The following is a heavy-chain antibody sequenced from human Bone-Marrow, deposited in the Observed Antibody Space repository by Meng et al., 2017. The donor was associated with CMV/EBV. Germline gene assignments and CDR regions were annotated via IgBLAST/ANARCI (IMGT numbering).Heavy chain of an antibody. CDR2: ISGSGDST. Sequence: GESLKISCAASGFTFSTYAMTWVRQAPGKGLEWVSTISGSGDSTYSADSVKGRFTISRDNSKNTLYLQMNSLRAEDTAVYYCAKGVPLRFLEWLLSNAFDIWGQGTMVTVSS. J-gene: IGHJ3*02. CDR1: GFTFSTYA. V-gene: IGHV3-23*01. CDR3: AKGVPLRFLEWLLSNAFDI. D-gene: IGHD3-3*01.